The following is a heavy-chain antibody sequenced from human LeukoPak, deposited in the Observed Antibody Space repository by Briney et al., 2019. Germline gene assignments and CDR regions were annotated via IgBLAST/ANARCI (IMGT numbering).Heavy chain of an antibody. CDR3: ARDETRRAVAGTGY. J-gene: IGHJ4*02. D-gene: IGHD6-19*01. Sequence: SSETLSLTCAVYGGSFSGYYWSWIRQPPGKGLEWIGSIYHSGSTYYNPSLKSRVTISVDTSKNQFSLKLSSVTAADTAAYYCARDETRRAVAGTGYWGQGTLVTVSS. CDR1: GGSFSGYY. CDR2: IYHSGST. V-gene: IGHV4-34*01.